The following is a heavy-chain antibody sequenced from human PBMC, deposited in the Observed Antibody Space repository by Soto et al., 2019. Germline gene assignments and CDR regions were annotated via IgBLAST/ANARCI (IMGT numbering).Heavy chain of an antibody. D-gene: IGHD2-2*02. Sequence: ASVKVSCKASGYTFTSYDINWVRQATGQGLEWMGWMNPNSGNTGYAQKFQGRVTMTRNTSISTAYMELSSLRSEDTAVYYCARILADCSSTSCYTYDAFDIWGQGTMVTVSS. CDR2: MNPNSGNT. J-gene: IGHJ3*02. CDR1: GYTFTSYD. CDR3: ARILADCSSTSCYTYDAFDI. V-gene: IGHV1-8*01.